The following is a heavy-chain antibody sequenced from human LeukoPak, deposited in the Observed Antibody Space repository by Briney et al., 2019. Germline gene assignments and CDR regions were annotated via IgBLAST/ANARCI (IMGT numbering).Heavy chain of an antibody. V-gene: IGHV1-2*02. CDR2: INPNSGDT. CDR1: GYTFTGYY. CDR3: ARANPPYCSSTTCLFDY. Sequence: GASVKVSCKASGYTFTGYYMHWVRQAPGQGLEWMGWINPNSGDTNYTQKFQGRVTMTRDTSISTAHMELSRLRSDDTAVYYCARANPPYCSSTTCLFDYWGQGTLVTVSS. D-gene: IGHD2-2*01. J-gene: IGHJ4*02.